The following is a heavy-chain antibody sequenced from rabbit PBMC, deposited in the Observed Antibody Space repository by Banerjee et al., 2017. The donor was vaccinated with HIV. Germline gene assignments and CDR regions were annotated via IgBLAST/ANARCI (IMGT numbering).Heavy chain of an antibody. Sequence: QEQLEESGGDLVKPEGSLTLTCTASGFSFSSSYWICWVRQAPGKGLEWIACIYAGSSGSTYYASWAKGRFTISKTSSTTVTLQMTSLIAADTATYFCARDYAGYAGYGYASNLWGQGTLVTVS. CDR1: GFSFSSSYW. D-gene: IGHD6-1*01. CDR3: ARDYAGYAGYGYASNL. V-gene: IGHV1S45*01. CDR2: IYAGSSGST. J-gene: IGHJ4*01.